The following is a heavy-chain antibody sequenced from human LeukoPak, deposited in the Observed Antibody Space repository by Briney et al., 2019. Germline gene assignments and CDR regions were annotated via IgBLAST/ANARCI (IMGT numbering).Heavy chain of an antibody. J-gene: IGHJ3*02. D-gene: IGHD2-2*01. CDR1: GFTFSSYA. Sequence: PGGSLRLSXAASGFTFSSYAMSWVRQAPGKGLEWVSAISRSGGSTYYADSVNGRFTISRDNSKNTLYLQMNSLRAEDTAVYYCAKLGPAALPHDAFDIWGQGTMVTVSS. CDR2: ISRSGGST. CDR3: AKLGPAALPHDAFDI. V-gene: IGHV3-23*01.